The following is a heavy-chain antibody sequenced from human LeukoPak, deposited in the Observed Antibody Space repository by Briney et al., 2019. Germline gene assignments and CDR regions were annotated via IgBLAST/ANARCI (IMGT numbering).Heavy chain of an antibody. CDR3: TRTSETYYYDSSGSGNYYYYGMDV. D-gene: IGHD3-22*01. CDR2: IRSKANSYAT. Sequence: GGSLRLSCAASGFTFSSYAMSWVRQASGKGLEWVGRIRSKANSYATAYAASVKGRFTISRDDSKNTAYLQMNSLKTEDTAVYYCTRTSETYYYDSSGSGNYYYYGMDVWGQGTTVTVSS. V-gene: IGHV3-73*01. CDR1: GFTFSSYA. J-gene: IGHJ6*02.